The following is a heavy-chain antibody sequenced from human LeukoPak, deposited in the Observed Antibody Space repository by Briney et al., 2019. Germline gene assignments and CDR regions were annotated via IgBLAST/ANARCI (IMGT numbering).Heavy chain of an antibody. D-gene: IGHD3-3*01. J-gene: IGHJ4*02. CDR2: INHSGST. Sequence: SETLSLTCAVYGGSFSGYYWGWIRQPPGRGLEWIGEINHSGSTNYNPSLKSRVTISVDTSKNQFSLKLSSVTAADTAVYYCARLSYDFWSGYYGDWGQGTLVTVSS. CDR1: GGSFSGYY. CDR3: ARLSYDFWSGYYGD. V-gene: IGHV4-34*01.